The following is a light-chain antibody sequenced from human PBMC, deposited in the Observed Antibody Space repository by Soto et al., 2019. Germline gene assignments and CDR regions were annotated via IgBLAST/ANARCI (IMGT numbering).Light chain of an antibody. CDR3: TLAIYLPST. J-gene: IGKJ1*01. V-gene: IGKV1-5*01. Sequence: NQMSLSPAALSASEGERVTIKCRASQNVGTWLAWYQQKPGKPPKVLIYGASNLQSGVPPRFSGSGSGTDFTLAISILQPEDSATYYSTLAIYLPSTFAQGTKVDIK. CDR1: QNVGTW. CDR2: GAS.